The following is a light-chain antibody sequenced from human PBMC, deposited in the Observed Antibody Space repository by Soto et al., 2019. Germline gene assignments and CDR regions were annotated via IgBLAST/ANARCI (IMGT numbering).Light chain of an antibody. CDR1: SSDVGGYNY. CDR2: DVS. Sequence: QSVLTQPASVSGSPGQSITISCTGTSSDVGGYNYVSWYQQHPGKDPKLMIYDVSNRPSGVSNRFSGSKSGITASLTIAGLQAEDEADYYCSAYTRSIPYVVLGGGTKVTVL. V-gene: IGLV2-14*01. J-gene: IGLJ2*01. CDR3: SAYTRSIPYVV.